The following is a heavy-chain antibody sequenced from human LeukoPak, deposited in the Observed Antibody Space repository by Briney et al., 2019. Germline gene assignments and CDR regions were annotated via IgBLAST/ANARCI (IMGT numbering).Heavy chain of an antibody. Sequence: SETLSLTCAFYGGSFSGYYWSWIRQPPGKGLEWIGEINHSGSTNYNPSLKSRVTISVDTSKNQFSLKLSSVTAADMAVYYCARGTRIAADNYFDYWGQGTLVTVSS. CDR3: ARGTRIAADNYFDY. CDR1: GGSFSGYY. J-gene: IGHJ4*02. V-gene: IGHV4-34*01. CDR2: INHSGST. D-gene: IGHD6-13*01.